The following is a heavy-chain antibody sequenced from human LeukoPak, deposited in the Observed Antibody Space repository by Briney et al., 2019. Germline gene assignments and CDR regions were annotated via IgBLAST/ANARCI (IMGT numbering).Heavy chain of an antibody. J-gene: IGHJ4*02. CDR3: ATQTDPYYYDSSGIDY. CDR1: GYTFTSYG. D-gene: IGHD3-22*01. CDR2: ISAYNGNT. Sequence: ASVKVSCKASGYTFTSYGISWVRQAPGQGLEWMGWISAYNGNTNYAQKLQGRVTMTTDTSTSTAYMELRSLRSDDTAVYYCATQTDPYYYDSSGIDYWGQGTLVTVSS. V-gene: IGHV1-18*01.